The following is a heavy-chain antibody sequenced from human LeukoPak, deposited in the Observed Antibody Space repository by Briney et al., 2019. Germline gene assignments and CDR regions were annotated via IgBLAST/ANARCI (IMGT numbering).Heavy chain of an antibody. CDR3: AKARRYFDWLLSGLEFDY. J-gene: IGHJ4*02. CDR2: ISGSGGST. D-gene: IGHD3-9*01. V-gene: IGHV3-23*01. Sequence: GGSLRLSCAASGFTFSSYAMSWVRQAPGKRLEWVSAISGSGGSTYYADSVKGRFTISRDNSKNTLYLQMNSLRAEDTAVYYCAKARRYFDWLLSGLEFDYWGQGTLVTVSS. CDR1: GFTFSSYA.